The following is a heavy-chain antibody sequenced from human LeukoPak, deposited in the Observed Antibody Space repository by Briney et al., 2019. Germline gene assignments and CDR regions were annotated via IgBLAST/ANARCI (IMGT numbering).Heavy chain of an antibody. CDR2: IYSGGSA. J-gene: IGHJ6*03. Sequence: GGSLRLSCAASGFTVSSNYMSWVRQAPGKGLEWVSVIYSGGSAYYADSVKGRFTVSRDDSKNTLYLQMSSLRAEDTAVYYCARGSYYDYYMDVWGKGTTVTVSS. CDR1: GFTVSSNY. CDR3: ARGSYYDYYMDV. V-gene: IGHV3-53*01.